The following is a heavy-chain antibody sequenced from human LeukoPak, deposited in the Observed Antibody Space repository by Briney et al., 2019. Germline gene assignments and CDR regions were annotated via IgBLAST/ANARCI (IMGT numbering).Heavy chain of an antibody. J-gene: IGHJ3*02. CDR3: ARDRLRDGYRFDGFDI. V-gene: IGHV3-33*01. CDR1: GFTFSTYG. CDR2: IWYDASNE. D-gene: IGHD5-24*01. Sequence: QAGRSLRLSCAASGFTFSTYGMHWVRQAPGKGLEWVAVIWYDASNEYYADSVKGRFTISRHNSKNTLFLEMNSLRAEDTAVYYCARDRLRDGYRFDGFDIWGKGTMVTVSS.